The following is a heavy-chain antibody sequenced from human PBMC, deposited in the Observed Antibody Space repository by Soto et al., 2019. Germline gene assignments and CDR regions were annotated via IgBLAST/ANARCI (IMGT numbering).Heavy chain of an antibody. Sequence: GESLKISCKGSGYSFTSYWISWVRQMPGKGLEWMGRIDPSDSYTNYSPSFQGHVTISADKSISTAYLQWSSLKASDTAMYYCARSTVRLGELSSNFDYWGQGTLVTVSS. CDR2: IDPSDSYT. CDR3: ARSTVRLGELSSNFDY. D-gene: IGHD3-16*02. J-gene: IGHJ4*02. V-gene: IGHV5-10-1*01. CDR1: GYSFTSYW.